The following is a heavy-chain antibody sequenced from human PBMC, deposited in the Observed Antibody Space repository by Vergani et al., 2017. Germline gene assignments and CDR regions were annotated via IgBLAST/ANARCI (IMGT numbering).Heavy chain of an antibody. CDR2: IYYSGST. D-gene: IGHD3-16*02. V-gene: IGHV4-39*07. CDR3: AREKYYDYVWGGYRPPPNY. J-gene: IGHJ4*02. Sequence: QLQLQESGPGLVKPSETLSLTCTVSGGSISSSSYYWGWIRQPPGKGLEWIGSIYYSGSTYYNPSLTSLVTISVDTSKNQFSLKLSCVTAADTAVYYCAREKYYDYVWGGYRPPPNYGSQGRLVTVS. CDR1: GGSISSSSYY.